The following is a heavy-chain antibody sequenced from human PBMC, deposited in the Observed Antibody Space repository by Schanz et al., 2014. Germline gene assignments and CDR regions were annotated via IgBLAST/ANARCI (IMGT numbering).Heavy chain of an antibody. J-gene: IGHJ3*02. CDR3: ATDYSGGGCHI. V-gene: IGHV3-30*04. CDR2: VSHDGFTK. CDR1: GFSFSGFA. Sequence: QVQLEESGGGVVQPGGSLRLSCVASGFSFSGFAVHWVRQAPGKGLEWVSIVSHDGFTKHYADSVRGRFTLSRDNSKNTVYLQMNSLRAEDTALYCCATDYSGGGCHIWGQGTMVTVSS. D-gene: IGHD6-19*01.